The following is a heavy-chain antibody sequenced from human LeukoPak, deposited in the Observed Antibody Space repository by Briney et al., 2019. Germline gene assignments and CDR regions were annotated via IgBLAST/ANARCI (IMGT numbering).Heavy chain of an antibody. V-gene: IGHV3-30*03. D-gene: IGHD6-19*01. Sequence: GGSLRLSCTASKFTFSNYGMHWVRQAPGKGLEWVAVISYDGSNKYYADSVKGRFTISRDNSKNTLYLQMNSLRAEDTAVYYCARDPRLGPIRYFDYWGQGTLVTVSS. CDR2: ISYDGSNK. CDR3: ARDPRLGPIRYFDY. J-gene: IGHJ4*02. CDR1: KFTFSNYG.